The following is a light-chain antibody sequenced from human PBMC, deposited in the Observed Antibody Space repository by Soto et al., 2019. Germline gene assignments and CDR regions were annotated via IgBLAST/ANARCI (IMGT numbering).Light chain of an antibody. V-gene: IGKV1-5*01. Sequence: DIQMTQSPSTLSGSVGDRVTITCRASQTISSWLAWYQQKPGKAPNLLIYDASTLESGGPPGFSGSGSGTEFTLTISSLQPDDSATYFCQQYNTYPYTFGQGTKVDIK. CDR3: QQYNTYPYT. CDR2: DAS. CDR1: QTISSW. J-gene: IGKJ2*01.